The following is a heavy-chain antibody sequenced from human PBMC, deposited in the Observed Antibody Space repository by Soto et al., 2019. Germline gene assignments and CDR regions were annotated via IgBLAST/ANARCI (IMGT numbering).Heavy chain of an antibody. CDR1: GFTFSSYG. V-gene: IGHV3-30*18. Sequence: QVQLVESGGGVVQPGRSLRLSCAASGFTFSSYGMHWVRQAPGKGLEWVAVIIYDGSTKYYADSVKGRFTISRDNSKSGLYLQMNSLRAEATAVYYCAKDRMGAGVRGYFDYWGQGTLVTVSS. J-gene: IGHJ4*02. D-gene: IGHD3-10*01. CDR2: IIYDGSTK. CDR3: AKDRMGAGVRGYFDY.